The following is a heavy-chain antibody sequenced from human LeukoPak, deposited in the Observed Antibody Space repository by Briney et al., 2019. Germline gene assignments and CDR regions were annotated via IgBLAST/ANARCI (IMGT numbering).Heavy chain of an antibody. V-gene: IGHV3-30-3*01. CDR1: GFSFGGYT. CDR2: ISHDGSTK. Sequence: PGGSLRLSCAASGFSFGGYTMHCVRQAPGKGLQWVAFISHDGSTKYYADSVRGRFTISRDNSKNTLYLQMNSLRAEDTAVYYCASPDSSGFDYWGQGTLVTVSS. CDR3: ASPDSSGFDY. D-gene: IGHD5-18*01. J-gene: IGHJ4*02.